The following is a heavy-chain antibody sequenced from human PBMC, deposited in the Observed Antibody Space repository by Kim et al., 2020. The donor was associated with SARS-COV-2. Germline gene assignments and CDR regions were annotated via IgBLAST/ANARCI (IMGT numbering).Heavy chain of an antibody. CDR3: ARECGGDCYYGSDDAFD. CDR2: IYHSGST. D-gene: IGHD2-21*02. Sequence: SETLSLTCTVSGYSISSGYYWGWIRQPPGKGLEWIGSIYHSGSTYYNPSLKSRVTISVDTSKNQFSLKLSSVTAADTAVYYCARECGGDCYYGSDDAFD. V-gene: IGHV4-38-2*02. CDR1: GYSISSGYY. J-gene: IGHJ3*02.